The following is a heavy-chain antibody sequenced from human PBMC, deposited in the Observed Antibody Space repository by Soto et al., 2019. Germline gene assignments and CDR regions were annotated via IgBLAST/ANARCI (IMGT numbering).Heavy chain of an antibody. CDR2: ITGRHFNT. V-gene: IGHV3-23*01. D-gene: IGHD2-2*01. J-gene: IGHJ4*02. CDR1: GFTFSNYA. Sequence: EVQLLESGGGFVQPGGSLRLSCVASGFTFSNYAMNWVRQAPGKRLEWVSSITGRHFNTYYADSVKGRFTISRDNSKNTLYLQMNSLRDEDAAIYYCAKGERETCTSPTCYCFDYWGQGTLVTVSS. CDR3: AKGERETCTSPTCYCFDY.